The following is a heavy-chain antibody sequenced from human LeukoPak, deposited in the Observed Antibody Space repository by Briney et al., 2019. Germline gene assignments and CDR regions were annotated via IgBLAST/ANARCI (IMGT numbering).Heavy chain of an antibody. CDR3: ARNPYRGGVITMFDY. CDR2: INLNSGGT. CDR1: GYTFTGYY. Sequence: ASVKVSCKASGYTFTGYYMHWVRQAPGQGLEWMGWINLNSGGTNYAQKFQGRVTMTRDTSISTAYMELSRLRSDDTAVYYCARNPYRGGVITMFDYWGQGTLVTVSS. V-gene: IGHV1-2*02. D-gene: IGHD3-3*01. J-gene: IGHJ4*02.